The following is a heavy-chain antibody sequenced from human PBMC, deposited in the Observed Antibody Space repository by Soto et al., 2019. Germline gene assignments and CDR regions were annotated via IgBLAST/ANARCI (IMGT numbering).Heavy chain of an antibody. Sequence: EVQLLESGGGLVQPGGSLRLSCAASGFTFSSYAMSWVCQAPGKGLEWVSAISGSGGSTYYADSVKGRFTISRDNSKNTLYLQMNSLRAEDTAVYYCAKTGSGYSYGAPTPFDYWGQGTLVTVSS. J-gene: IGHJ4*02. CDR3: AKTGSGYSYGAPTPFDY. CDR1: GFTFSSYA. D-gene: IGHD5-18*01. CDR2: ISGSGGST. V-gene: IGHV3-23*01.